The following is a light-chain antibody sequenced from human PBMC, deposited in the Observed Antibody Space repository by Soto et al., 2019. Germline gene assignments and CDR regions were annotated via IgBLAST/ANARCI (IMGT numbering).Light chain of an antibody. CDR2: ATS. V-gene: IGKV1-6*01. Sequence: AIQMTQSPSSLSASVGDRVTITCRASQGIRNDLGWYQQKPGKAPNLLIYATSTLQSGVPSRFSGSGSGTDFTLTISILQPEDFATYYCLQDYDYPLIFGGGTKVEIK. CDR3: LQDYDYPLI. J-gene: IGKJ4*01. CDR1: QGIRND.